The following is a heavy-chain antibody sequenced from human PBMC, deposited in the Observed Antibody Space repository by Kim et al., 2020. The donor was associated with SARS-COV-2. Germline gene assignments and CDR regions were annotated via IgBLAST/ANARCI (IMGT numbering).Heavy chain of an antibody. V-gene: IGHV3-13*01. CDR3: AREGEAEAFDI. Sequence: GGSLRLSCAASGFTFSSYDMHWVRQAAAKGLEWVSAFGDTGKTYYADSVKGRFTISREDAKSSFYLQMNSLRAGDTGVYYCAREGEAEAFDIWGQGTMVT. D-gene: IGHD3-16*01. J-gene: IGHJ3*02. CDR2: FGDTGKT. CDR1: GFTFSSYD.